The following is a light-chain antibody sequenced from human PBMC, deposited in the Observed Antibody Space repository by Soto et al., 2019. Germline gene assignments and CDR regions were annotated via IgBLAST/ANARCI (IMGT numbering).Light chain of an antibody. J-gene: IGKJ1*01. CDR3: QQYNNYWT. V-gene: IGKV1-5*01. CDR1: ESISNW. CDR2: DAS. Sequence: IQMTQSPSTLSASVGDRVTITCRASESISNWLAWYQQKPGKAPKLLIYDASSLESGVPSRFSGSGSGTEFTLTISSLQPDDFATYYCQQYNNYWTFGQGTKVEIK.